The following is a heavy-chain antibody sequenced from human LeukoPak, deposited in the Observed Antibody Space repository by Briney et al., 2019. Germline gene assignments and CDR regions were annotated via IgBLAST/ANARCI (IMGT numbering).Heavy chain of an antibody. D-gene: IGHD3-22*01. Sequence: SETLSLTCTVSGYSISSGDYWGWIRQPPGKGLEGIGSSYHSGSTYYNPSLKSRVTISVDTSENQFSLKLSSVTAADTAVYYCARDTNYYDSSGYSDYWGQGTLVTVSS. J-gene: IGHJ4*02. CDR3: ARDTNYYDSSGYSDY. CDR1: GYSISSGDY. V-gene: IGHV4-38-2*02. CDR2: SYHSGST.